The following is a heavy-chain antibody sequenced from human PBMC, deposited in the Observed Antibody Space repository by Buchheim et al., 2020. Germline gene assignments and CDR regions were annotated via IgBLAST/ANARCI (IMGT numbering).Heavy chain of an antibody. J-gene: IGHJ1*01. D-gene: IGHD4-17*01. CDR1: GFTFSSYW. CDR2: INQDGSEK. CDR3: AMEGNGYGDDFQH. V-gene: IGHV3-7*04. Sequence: EVQLVESGGGLVQPGGSLRLSCAASGFTFSSYWMSWVRQAPGKGLEWVANINQDGSEKYYVDSVKGRFTISRDNAKNSLYLQMHMQRAEDTAKYCCAMEGNGYGDDFQHWGQGT.